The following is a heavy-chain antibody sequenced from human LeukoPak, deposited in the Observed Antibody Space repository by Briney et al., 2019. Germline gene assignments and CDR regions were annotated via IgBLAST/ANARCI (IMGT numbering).Heavy chain of an antibody. J-gene: IGHJ4*02. D-gene: IGHD2-2*01. CDR3: ARYCSSTSCSGDFDY. Sequence: SETLSLTCTVSGYSISSGYYWGWIRQPPGKGLEWIGSIYHSGSTYYNPSLKSRVTISVDTSKNQFSLKLSSVTAADTAVYYCARYCSSTSCSGDFDYWGQGTLVTVSS. CDR2: IYHSGST. CDR1: GYSISSGYY. V-gene: IGHV4-38-2*02.